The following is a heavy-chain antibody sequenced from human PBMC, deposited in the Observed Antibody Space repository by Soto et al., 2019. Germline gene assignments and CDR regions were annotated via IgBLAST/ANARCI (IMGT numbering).Heavy chain of an antibody. J-gene: IGHJ6*02. CDR2: ISSRSSYI. CDR3: ARDQRYDFWSGYYRDYGMDV. CDR1: GFTFSSYT. V-gene: IGHV3-21*01. D-gene: IGHD3-3*01. Sequence: PGGSLRLSCAASGFTFSSYTMNWVRQAPGKGLERVSSISSRSSYIYYADSVKGRFTISRDNAKISVYLQMNSLRAEDTAVYYCARDQRYDFWSGYYRDYGMDVWGQGTTVTVSS.